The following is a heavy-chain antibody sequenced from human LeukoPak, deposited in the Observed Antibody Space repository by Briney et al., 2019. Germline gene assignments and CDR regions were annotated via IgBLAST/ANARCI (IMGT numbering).Heavy chain of an antibody. Sequence: SETLSLTCTVSGYSISSGYYWGWIRQPPGKGLEWIGSIYHSGSTYYNPSLQSRVTLSVDKSKNQFSLDLNSLTAADTAIYFCARVGCSGGSCYRKYYFDNWGQGTLVTVSS. V-gene: IGHV4-38-2*02. J-gene: IGHJ4*02. CDR2: IYHSGST. CDR1: GYSISSGYY. CDR3: ARVGCSGGSCYRKYYFDN. D-gene: IGHD2-15*01.